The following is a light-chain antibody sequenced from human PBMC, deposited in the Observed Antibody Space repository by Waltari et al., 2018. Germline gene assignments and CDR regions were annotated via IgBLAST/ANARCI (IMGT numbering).Light chain of an antibody. V-gene: IGLV2-23*02. Sequence: QSGLAQPASASGSPGQSITITCTGTSSDVGNYNLVSWYQQRPGKAPRLLIYEVTKRAPGTSDRFSAAKSGNTAALSSSGLQAQEDEADYYCCSYVGLGTYVFGTGTKVTV. CDR2: EVT. CDR1: SSDVGNYNL. J-gene: IGLJ1*01. CDR3: CSYVGLGTYV.